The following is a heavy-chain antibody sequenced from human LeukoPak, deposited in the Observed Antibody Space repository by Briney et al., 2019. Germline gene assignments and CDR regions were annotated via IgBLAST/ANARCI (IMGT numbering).Heavy chain of an antibody. V-gene: IGHV4-30-4*08. CDR2: IYYSGST. J-gene: IGHJ4*02. CDR1: GYSISTDYY. D-gene: IGHD3-10*01. CDR3: ARGYYGSETASRDFDY. Sequence: PSETLSLTCTVSGYSISTDYYWSWIRQPPGKGLEWIGYIYYSGSTYYNPSLKSRVTISVDTSENQFSLKLSSVTAADTAVYYCARGYYGSETASRDFDYWGQGTLVTVSS.